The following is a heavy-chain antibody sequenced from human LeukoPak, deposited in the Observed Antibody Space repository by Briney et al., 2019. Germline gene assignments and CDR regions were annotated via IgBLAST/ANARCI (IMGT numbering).Heavy chain of an antibody. V-gene: IGHV4-59*01. CDR2: INYSGST. J-gene: IGHJ5*02. CDR1: GGSISPYY. Sequence: PSETLSLTCAVSGGSISPYYWSWIRQTPGKGLEWIGYINYSGSTNYNPSLKSRVTISVDASKNHFSLKLTSVTAADTAVYYCARGPPGWQFDPWGQGTLVTVSS. CDR3: ARGPPGWQFDP. D-gene: IGHD2-15*01.